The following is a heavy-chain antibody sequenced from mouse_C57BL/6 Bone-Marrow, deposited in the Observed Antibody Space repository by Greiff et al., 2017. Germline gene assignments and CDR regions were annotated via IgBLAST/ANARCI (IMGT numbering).Heavy chain of an antibody. D-gene: IGHD1-1*01. CDR1: GYTFTSYW. V-gene: IGHV1-72*01. J-gene: IGHJ4*01. Sequence: VQLQQPGAELVKPGASVKLSCKASGYTFTSYWMHWVKQRPGRGLEWIGRIDPNSGGTTYNEKFKSKATLTVDKPSRAAFMQLSSLTSEDSAVYYCARCSSYDLYAMDYWGQGTSVTVSS. CDR3: ARCSSYDLYAMDY. CDR2: IDPNSGGT.